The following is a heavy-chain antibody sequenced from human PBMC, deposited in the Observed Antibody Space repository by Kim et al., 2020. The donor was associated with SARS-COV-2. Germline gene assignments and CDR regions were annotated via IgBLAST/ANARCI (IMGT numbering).Heavy chain of an antibody. D-gene: IGHD2-2*02. J-gene: IGHJ4*02. CDR1: GYTFTTYA. V-gene: IGHV7-4-1*02. CDR2: INTNTGNP. CDR3: AKTRWDCRGPTCYTSFDY. Sequence: ASVKVSCRTSGYTFTTYAIHWVRQAPGQGLEWMGWINTNTGNPTYAQGFTGRFVFSLGTSVSTTYLQINSLKAEDTAVYYCAKTRWDCRGPTCYTSFDYWGQRTLVTVSS.